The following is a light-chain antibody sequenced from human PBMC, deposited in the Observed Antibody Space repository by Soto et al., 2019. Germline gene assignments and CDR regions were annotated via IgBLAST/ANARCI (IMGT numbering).Light chain of an antibody. CDR2: AAS. CDR3: QHYNSYSEA. CDR1: QGISSF. Sequence: IQLTQTPSSLSASLGDRVTITCRASQGISSFLAWYQQKPGKAPKLLIYAASSLQSGVPSRFSGSGSGTEFPLTISSLQPDDFATYYSQHYNSYSEAFGQGTKVDIK. V-gene: IGKV1-9*01. J-gene: IGKJ1*01.